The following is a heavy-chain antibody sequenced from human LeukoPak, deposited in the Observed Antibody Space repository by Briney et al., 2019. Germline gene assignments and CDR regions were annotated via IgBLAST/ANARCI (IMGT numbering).Heavy chain of an antibody. J-gene: IGHJ3*02. CDR1: GYTFTSYG. Sequence: GASVKLSCQASGYTFTSYGISWVRQAPGQRLEWMGWISAYNANTNYAQKLQGRVTMTTDTSTSTAYMELRSLRSDDTAVYYCARDRWLQDIVVVPAATAFDIWGQGTMVTVSS. CDR3: ARDRWLQDIVVVPAATAFDI. D-gene: IGHD2-2*01. V-gene: IGHV1-18*01. CDR2: ISAYNANT.